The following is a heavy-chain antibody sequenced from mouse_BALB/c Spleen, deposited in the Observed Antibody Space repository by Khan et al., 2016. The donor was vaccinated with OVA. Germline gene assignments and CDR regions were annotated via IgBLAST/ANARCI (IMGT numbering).Heavy chain of an antibody. D-gene: IGHD1-2*01. CDR1: GFIFSSYG. J-gene: IGHJ4*01. Sequence: EVELVESGGDLVKPGGSLKLSCAASGFIFSSYGMSWVRQTPDKGLEWVATMSSGGSFTYYPDSLKGRFTISRDNAKNTLYLQGNSLKSEDTAMYYCSRFITTTTGDYYGMDYWGQGTSVTVSS. V-gene: IGHV5-6*01. CDR3: SRFITTTTGDYYGMDY. CDR2: MSSGGSFT.